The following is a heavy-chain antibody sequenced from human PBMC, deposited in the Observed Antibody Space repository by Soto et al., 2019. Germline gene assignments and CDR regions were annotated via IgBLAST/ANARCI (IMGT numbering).Heavy chain of an antibody. CDR3: ATDLDYDSSDAFDI. D-gene: IGHD3-3*01. CDR2: FDPEDGET. V-gene: IGHV1-24*01. J-gene: IGHJ3*02. Sequence: ALLKVACKSAGYAHSELSMHWRIKKKRKGLEWMGGFDPEDGETIYAQKFQGRVTMTEDTSTDTAYMELSSLRSEDTAVYYCATDLDYDSSDAFDIWGQGTMVTVSS. CDR1: GYAHSELS.